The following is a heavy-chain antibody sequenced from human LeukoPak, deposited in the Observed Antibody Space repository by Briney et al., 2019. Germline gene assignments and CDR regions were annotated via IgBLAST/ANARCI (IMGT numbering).Heavy chain of an antibody. Sequence: PGGSLRLSCAASRFSFSLYNMNWVRQAPGKGLEWVAVISYDGSNKYYADSVKGRFTISRDNSKNTLYLQMNSLRAEDTAVYYCAKLGYCSGGSCYQNFDYWGQGTLVTVSS. V-gene: IGHV3-30*18. D-gene: IGHD2-15*01. J-gene: IGHJ4*02. CDR1: RFSFSLYN. CDR2: ISYDGSNK. CDR3: AKLGYCSGGSCYQNFDY.